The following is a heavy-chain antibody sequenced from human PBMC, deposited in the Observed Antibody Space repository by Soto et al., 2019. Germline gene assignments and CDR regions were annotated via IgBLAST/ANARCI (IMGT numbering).Heavy chain of an antibody. D-gene: IGHD3-9*01. V-gene: IGHV1-24*01. Sequence: ASVKVSCKVSGYTLTELSMHWVRQAPGKGLEWMGGFDPEDGETIYAQKFQGRVTMTEDTSISTAYMELSRLRSDDTAVYYCARASRPTAKQLRYFDWPPFIDIWGQGTMVTVS. CDR1: GYTLTELS. CDR3: ARASRPTAKQLRYFDWPPFIDI. J-gene: IGHJ3*02. CDR2: FDPEDGET.